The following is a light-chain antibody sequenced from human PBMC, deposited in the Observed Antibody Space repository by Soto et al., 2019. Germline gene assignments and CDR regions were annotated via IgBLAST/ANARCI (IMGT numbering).Light chain of an antibody. Sequence: EIVLTQSPGTLSLSPGERSTLSCRASQSFSSSYLAWYQQKPGQAPRXXIYATSSRATGIPDRFSGSGSQTDLTITISRLEPEDFEVYYCQQYGTSPRTFGQGTKVDIK. CDR1: QSFSSSY. V-gene: IGKV3-20*01. CDR2: ATS. J-gene: IGKJ1*01. CDR3: QQYGTSPRT.